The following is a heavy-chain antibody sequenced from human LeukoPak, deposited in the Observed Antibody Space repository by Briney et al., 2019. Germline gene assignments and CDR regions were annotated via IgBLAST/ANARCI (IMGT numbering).Heavy chain of an antibody. V-gene: IGHV3-48*03. D-gene: IGHD3-22*01. Sequence: GGSLRLSCAASGFTFSRNVMHWVRQAPGKGLEWVSYISSSGSTIYYADSVKGRFTISRDNAKNSLYLQMNSLRAEDTAVYYCASFPDYYDSSGPYAFDIWGQGTMVTVSS. CDR3: ASFPDYYDSSGPYAFDI. J-gene: IGHJ3*02. CDR2: ISSSGSTI. CDR1: GFTFSRNV.